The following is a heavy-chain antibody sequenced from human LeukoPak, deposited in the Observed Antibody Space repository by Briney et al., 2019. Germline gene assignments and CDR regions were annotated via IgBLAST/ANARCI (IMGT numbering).Heavy chain of an antibody. CDR1: GFTFDDHG. CDR2: ISWSSGII. V-gene: IGHV3-9*01. Sequence: GRSLRLSRAASGFTFDDHGMHWVRQAPGKGLEWVSGISWSSGIIGYADSVKGRFTISRDNSKSTLYLQMSSLRAEDTAVYYCTKDPNGDYVGAFDFWGQGTMVTVSS. D-gene: IGHD4-17*01. CDR3: TKDPNGDYVGAFDF. J-gene: IGHJ3*01.